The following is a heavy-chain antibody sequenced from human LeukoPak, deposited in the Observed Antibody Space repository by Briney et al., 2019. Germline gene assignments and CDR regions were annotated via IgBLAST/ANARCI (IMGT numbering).Heavy chain of an antibody. CDR2: INDDGRST. V-gene: IGHV3-74*01. CDR1: GFTFSSYW. Sequence: GGSLRLSCAAAGFTFSSYWMHWVRQAPGKGLVGVSRINDDGRSTSYADSVKGRFTISRDNAKNTLYLQMNSLRAEDTAVYYCARVRWGGLYYFDYWGQGTLVTVSS. D-gene: IGHD3-16*01. CDR3: ARVRWGGLYYFDY. J-gene: IGHJ4*02.